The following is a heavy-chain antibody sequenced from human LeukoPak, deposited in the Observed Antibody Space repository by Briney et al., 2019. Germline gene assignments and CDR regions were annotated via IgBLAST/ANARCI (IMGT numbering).Heavy chain of an antibody. CDR3: ASLGYYDFWSGSAFDM. V-gene: IGHV4-61*02. Sequence: SETLSLTCTVSGGSISSGNYYWSWIRQPAGKGLEWIGRIYTSGSTNYNPSLKSRVTISVDTSKNQFSLNLSSVTSADTAPHYCASLGYYDFWSGSAFDMWGQRAMVTVSP. D-gene: IGHD3-3*01. J-gene: IGHJ3*02. CDR2: IYTSGST. CDR1: GGSISSGNYY.